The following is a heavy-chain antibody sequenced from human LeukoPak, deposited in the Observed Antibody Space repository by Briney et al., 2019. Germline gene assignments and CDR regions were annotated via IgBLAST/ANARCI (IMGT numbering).Heavy chain of an antibody. J-gene: IGHJ4*02. V-gene: IGHV1-24*01. CDR1: GYTLTELS. CDR2: FDPEDGET. D-gene: IGHD3-22*01. CDR3: ARVHYDSSAPDY. Sequence: GASVKVSCKVSGYTLTELSMHWVRQAPGKGLEWMGGFDPEDGETIYAQKFQGRVTMTEDTSTDTAYMELSSLRSEDTAVYCCARVHYDSSAPDYWGQGTLVIVSS.